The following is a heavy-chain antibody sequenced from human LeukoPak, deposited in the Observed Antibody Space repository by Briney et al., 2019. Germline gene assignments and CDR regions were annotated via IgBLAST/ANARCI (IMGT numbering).Heavy chain of an antibody. J-gene: IGHJ6*03. Sequence: SETLSLTCTVSGGSISISSYYWGWIRQPPGKGLEWIGSIYYSGSTYYNPSLKSRVTISVDTSKNQFSLKLSSVTAADTAVYYCARLRHSYYYGSGSHRYMDVWGKGTTVTVSS. CDR1: GGSISISSYY. CDR3: ARLRHSYYYGSGSHRYMDV. CDR2: IYYSGST. D-gene: IGHD3-10*01. V-gene: IGHV4-39*01.